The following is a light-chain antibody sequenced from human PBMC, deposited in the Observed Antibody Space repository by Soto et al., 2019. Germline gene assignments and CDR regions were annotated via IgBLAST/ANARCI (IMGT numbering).Light chain of an antibody. Sequence: EIVMTQSPATLSVSPGERATLSCRASQSVSSNLAWYQQKPGQAPRLLIYGASSRATGVPDRFSGSGSGTDFTLTISRLEPEDFAVYHCQQYGSSPLITFGQGTRLEI. CDR3: QQYGSSPLIT. V-gene: IGKV3-20*01. CDR2: GAS. J-gene: IGKJ5*01. CDR1: QSVSSN.